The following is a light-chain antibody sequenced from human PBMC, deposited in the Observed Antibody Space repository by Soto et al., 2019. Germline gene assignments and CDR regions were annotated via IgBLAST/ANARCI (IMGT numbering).Light chain of an antibody. CDR2: DVS. J-gene: IGLJ2*01. V-gene: IGLV2-14*01. CDR1: SSDVGGYNY. Sequence: QSVLTQPASVSGSPGQSITISCTGTSSDVGGYNYVSWYQQHPDKAPKLMIYDVSTRPSGVSNRFSGSKSGNTASLTISGLQAEDEADYYCSSYTSSSTPVVFGGGTKLTVL. CDR3: SSYTSSSTPVV.